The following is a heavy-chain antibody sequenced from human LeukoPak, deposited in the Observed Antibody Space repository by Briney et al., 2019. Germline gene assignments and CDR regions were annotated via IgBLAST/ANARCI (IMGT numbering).Heavy chain of an antibody. CDR2: ISISGYST. Sequence: PGGSLRLSCAASGFTVSSNYMSWIRRAPGKGLEWISYISISGYSTYYADSVKGRFTISRDNAKNSLYLQMNNLRPEDTAFYYCARRYDFWSGYYGWFDPWGQGTLVTVSS. J-gene: IGHJ5*02. D-gene: IGHD3-3*01. CDR1: GFTVSSNY. CDR3: ARRYDFWSGYYGWFDP. V-gene: IGHV3-11*04.